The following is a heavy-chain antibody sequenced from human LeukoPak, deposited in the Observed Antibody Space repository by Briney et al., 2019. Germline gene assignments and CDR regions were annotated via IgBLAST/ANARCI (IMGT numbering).Heavy chain of an antibody. CDR2: INHSGST. CDR3: ARDLSGVTGYTYGRGIDY. D-gene: IGHD5-18*01. J-gene: IGHJ4*02. CDR1: GGSFSGYY. V-gene: IGHV4-34*01. Sequence: SETLSLTCAVYGGSFSGYYWSWIRQPPGKGLEWIGEINHSGSTNYNPSLKSRVTISVDTSKNQFSLKLSSVTAADTAVYYCARDLSGVTGYTYGRGIDYWGQGTLVTISS.